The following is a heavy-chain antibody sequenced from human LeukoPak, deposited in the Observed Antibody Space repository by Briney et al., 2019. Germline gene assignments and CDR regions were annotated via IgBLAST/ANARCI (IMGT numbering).Heavy chain of an antibody. V-gene: IGHV1-8*01. Sequence: ASVKVSCKASGYTFTSYDINWVRQATGQGHEWMGRMNPNSGNTGYAQKFQGRVTMTRNTSISTAYMVLSTLRSEDTAVYYCARLFSGWYLYYYYYMDVWDKGTTVTVSS. CDR1: GYTFTSYD. CDR3: ARLFSGWYLYYYYYMDV. CDR2: MNPNSGNT. D-gene: IGHD6-19*01. J-gene: IGHJ6*03.